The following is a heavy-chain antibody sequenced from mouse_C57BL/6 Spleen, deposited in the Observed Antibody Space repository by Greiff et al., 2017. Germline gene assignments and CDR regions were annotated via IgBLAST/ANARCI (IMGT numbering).Heavy chain of an antibody. V-gene: IGHV1-7*01. J-gene: IGHJ2*01. D-gene: IGHD3-3*01. CDR1: GYTFTSYW. CDR3: ARGDDVYHEGFDY. Sequence: VQLQQSGAELAKPGASVKLSCKASGYTFTSYWMHWVKQRPGQGLEWIGDINPSSGYTKYNQKFKDKATLTADKSSSTAYMQLSSLTYADYAVYYCARGDDVYHEGFDYWGQGTILTVSS. CDR2: INPSSGYT.